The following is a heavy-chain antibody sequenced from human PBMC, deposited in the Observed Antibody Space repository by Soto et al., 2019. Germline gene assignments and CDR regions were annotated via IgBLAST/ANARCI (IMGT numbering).Heavy chain of an antibody. Sequence: QVQLVESGGGVVQPGRSLRLSCAAPGFTFSSYGMHWVRQAPGKGLEWVAVISYDGSNKYYADSVKGRFTISRDNSKNTLYLQMNSLRAEDTAVYYCAKDLVYFDWHYYFDYWGQGTLVTVSS. CDR2: ISYDGSNK. CDR1: GFTFSSYG. J-gene: IGHJ4*02. CDR3: AKDLVYFDWHYYFDY. D-gene: IGHD3-9*01. V-gene: IGHV3-30*18.